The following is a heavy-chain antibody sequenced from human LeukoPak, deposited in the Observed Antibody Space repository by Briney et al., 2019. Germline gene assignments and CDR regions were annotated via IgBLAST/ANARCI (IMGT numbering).Heavy chain of an antibody. CDR3: AKSFAVAGTDY. Sequence: GGSLRLSCAASGFTFSSYSMNWVRQAPGKGLEWVAVISYDGSNKYYADSVKGRFTISRDNSKNTLYLQMNSLRAEDTAVYYCAKSFAVAGTDYWGQGTLVTVSS. J-gene: IGHJ4*02. CDR1: GFTFSSYS. V-gene: IGHV3-30*18. CDR2: ISYDGSNK. D-gene: IGHD6-19*01.